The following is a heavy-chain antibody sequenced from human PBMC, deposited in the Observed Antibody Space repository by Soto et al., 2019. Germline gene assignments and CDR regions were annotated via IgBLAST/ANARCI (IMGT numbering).Heavy chain of an antibody. V-gene: IGHV1-46*01. CDR3: ASAYYYDSSGSDAFDI. Sequence: GASVKVSCKASGYTFTSYYMHWVRQAPGQGLEWMGIINPSGGSTSYAQKFQGRVTMTRDTSTSTVYMELSSLRSEDTAVYYCASAYYYDSSGSDAFDIWGQGTMVTVSS. J-gene: IGHJ3*02. D-gene: IGHD3-22*01. CDR2: INPSGGST. CDR1: GYTFTSYY.